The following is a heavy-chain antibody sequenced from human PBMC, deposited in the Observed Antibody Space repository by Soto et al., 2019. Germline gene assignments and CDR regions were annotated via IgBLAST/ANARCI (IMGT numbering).Heavy chain of an antibody. D-gene: IGHD3-3*01. CDR3: ARATYYDFWSGHNQDMDV. CDR1: GFTFSSYW. CDR2: IKQDGSEK. V-gene: IGHV3-7*04. J-gene: IGHJ6*03. Sequence: GSLRLSCAASGFTFSSYWMSWVRQAPGKGLEWVANIKQDGSEKYYVDSVKGRFTISRDNAKNSLYLQMNSLRAEDTAVYYCARATYYDFWSGHNQDMDVWGKGTTVTVSS.